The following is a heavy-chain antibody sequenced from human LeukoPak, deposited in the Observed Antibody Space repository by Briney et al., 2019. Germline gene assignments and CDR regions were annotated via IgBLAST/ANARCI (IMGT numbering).Heavy chain of an antibody. J-gene: IGHJ4*02. CDR1: GFTFSSYA. CDR3: ARAGQLLGDY. D-gene: IGHD2-2*01. CDR2: ISYDGSNK. V-gene: IGHV3-30-3*01. Sequence: PGGSLRLSCAASGFTFSSYAMHWVRQAPGKGLEWVAVISYDGSNKYYADSVKGRFTISRDNSKNTLYLQMNSLRAEDTAVYYCARAGQLLGDYWGQGTLVTVSS.